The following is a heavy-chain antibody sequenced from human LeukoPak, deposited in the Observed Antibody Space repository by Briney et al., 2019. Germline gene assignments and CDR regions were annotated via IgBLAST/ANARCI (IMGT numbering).Heavy chain of an antibody. CDR2: MKPNSANT. D-gene: IGHD2-15*01. CDR3: ARGAPGGYCSGGSCPFFDY. CDR1: GYTFTSYY. J-gene: IGHJ4*02. Sequence: VASVKVSCKASGYTFTSYYINWGRQATGKRLEGMGLMKPNSANTGYAQRFQGRVTMTRNTSISTAYMELTSLRSEDTAVYYCARGAPGGYCSGGSCPFFDYWGQGTLVTVSS. V-gene: IGHV1-8*01.